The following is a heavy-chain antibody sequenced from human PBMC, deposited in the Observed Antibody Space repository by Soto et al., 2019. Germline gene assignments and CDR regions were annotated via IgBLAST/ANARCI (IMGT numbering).Heavy chain of an antibody. V-gene: IGHV3-23*01. J-gene: IGHJ6*02. CDR3: AKMPRCSSTSCSPYYYGMDV. CDR2: ISGSGGST. D-gene: IGHD2-2*01. CDR1: GFTFISYA. Sequence: EVQLLESGGGLVQPGVSLRLSCAASGFTFISYAMSWVRQAPGKGLEWVSAISGSGGSTYYADSVKGRFTISRDNSKNTLYLQMNSLRAEDTAVYYCAKMPRCSSTSCSPYYYGMDVWGQGTTVTVSS.